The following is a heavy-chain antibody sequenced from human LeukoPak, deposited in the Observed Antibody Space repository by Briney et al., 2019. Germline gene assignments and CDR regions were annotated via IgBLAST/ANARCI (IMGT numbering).Heavy chain of an antibody. CDR3: ARTKNWEPLDY. Sequence: SETLSLTCAVYGGSFSGYYWSWIRQPPGKGLEWIGEINHSGSTNYNPSLKSRATISVDTSKNQFSLKLSSVTAADTAVYYCARTKNWEPLDYWGQGTLVTVSS. J-gene: IGHJ4*02. CDR2: INHSGST. D-gene: IGHD1-26*01. V-gene: IGHV4-34*01. CDR1: GGSFSGYY.